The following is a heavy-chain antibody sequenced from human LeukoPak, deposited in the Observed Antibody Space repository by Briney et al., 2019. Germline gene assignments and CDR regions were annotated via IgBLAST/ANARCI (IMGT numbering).Heavy chain of an antibody. V-gene: IGHV3-23*01. CDR2: ISGSGGST. J-gene: IGHJ6*02. CDR1: GFTFSSYA. CDR3: AGGYDSSGYYSFRGGYYYYGMDA. D-gene: IGHD3-22*01. Sequence: GGSLRLSCAASGFTFSSYAMSCVRQAPGKGLEWVSAISGSGGSTYYADSVKGRFTISRDNSKNTLYLQMNSLRAEDTAVYYCAGGYDSSGYYSFRGGYYYYGMDAWGQGTTVTVSS.